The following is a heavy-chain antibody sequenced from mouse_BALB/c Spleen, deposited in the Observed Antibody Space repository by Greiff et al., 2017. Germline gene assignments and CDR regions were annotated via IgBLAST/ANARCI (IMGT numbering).Heavy chain of an antibody. CDR3: ARGGYY. CDR2: ISSGGSYT. D-gene: IGHD2-2*01. Sequence: EVKVVESGGGLVKPGGSLKLSCAASGFTFSSYAMSWVRQTPEKRLEWVATISSGGSYTYYPDSVKGRFTISRDNAKNTLYLQMSSLRSEDTAMYYSARGGYYWGQGTLVTVSA. CDR1: GFTFSSYA. V-gene: IGHV5-9-3*01. J-gene: IGHJ3*01.